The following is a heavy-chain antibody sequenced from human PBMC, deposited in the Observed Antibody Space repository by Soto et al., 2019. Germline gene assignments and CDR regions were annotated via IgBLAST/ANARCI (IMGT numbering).Heavy chain of an antibody. Sequence: PGGSLRLSCAASGFTFSSYSMNWVRQAPGKGLEWVSSISSSSSYIYYADSVKGRFTISRDNAKNSLYLQMNSLRAEDTAVYYCATDPTHIVGAVNWFDPWGQGTLVTVSS. D-gene: IGHD1-26*01. CDR2: ISSSSSYI. CDR1: GFTFSSYS. V-gene: IGHV3-21*01. J-gene: IGHJ5*02. CDR3: ATDPTHIVGAVNWFDP.